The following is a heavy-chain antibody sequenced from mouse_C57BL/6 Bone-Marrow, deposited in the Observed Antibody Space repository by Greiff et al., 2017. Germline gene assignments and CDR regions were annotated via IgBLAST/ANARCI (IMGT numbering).Heavy chain of an antibody. CDR2: SRNKANDYTT. CDR3: ASDAGYYGSPRYFDV. D-gene: IGHD1-1*01. Sequence: EVQLVESGGGLVQSGRSLRLSCATSGFTFSDFYMEWVRQAPGKGLEWIAASRNKANDYTTEYSASVKGRFIVSRDTSQSILYLQMNALRAEDTAIYYCASDAGYYGSPRYFDVWGTGTTVTVSS. V-gene: IGHV7-1*01. J-gene: IGHJ1*03. CDR1: GFTFSDFY.